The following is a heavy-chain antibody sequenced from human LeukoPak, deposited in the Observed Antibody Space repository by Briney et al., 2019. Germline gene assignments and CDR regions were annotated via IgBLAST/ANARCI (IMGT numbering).Heavy chain of an antibody. CDR1: GDSVSTYY. CDR2: IYTSGST. Sequence: SETLSLTCTVSGDSVSTYYWSWIRQPAGKGLEWIGRIYTSGSTNYNPSLKSRVTMSVDTSKNQFSLKLSSVTAADTAVYYCARDGDYVSWYFDLWGRGTLVTVSS. CDR3: ARDGDYVSWYFDL. V-gene: IGHV4-4*07. D-gene: IGHD4-17*01. J-gene: IGHJ2*01.